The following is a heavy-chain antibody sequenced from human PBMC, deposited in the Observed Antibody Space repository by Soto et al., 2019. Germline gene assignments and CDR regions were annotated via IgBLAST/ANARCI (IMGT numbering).Heavy chain of an antibody. V-gene: IGHV1-69*06. D-gene: IGHD2-8*01. J-gene: IGHJ4*02. CDR1: GDTFTTNS. Sequence: QVQLVQSGAEVKKPGSSVKVSCKASGDTFTTNSLNWVRQAPGQGLEWMGGIIPVVGTTKYAQKYQDRVTITGDKSTNTAYMDLSSLRSDDTAVYYCARGLLYATTYFDYWGQGTPVTVSS. CDR2: IIPVVGTT. CDR3: ARGLLYATTYFDY.